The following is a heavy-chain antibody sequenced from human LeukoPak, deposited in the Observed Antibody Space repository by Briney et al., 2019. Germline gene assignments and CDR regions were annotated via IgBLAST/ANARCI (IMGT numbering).Heavy chain of an antibody. CDR2: IYYSGST. CDR1: GGSISSTSYY. J-gene: IGHJ6*03. V-gene: IGHV4-39*01. Sequence: SETLSLTCTVSGGSISSTSYYWGWIRQPPGTGLEWIGSIYYSGSTYYSPSLKSRVTISADTSKNQFSLNLSSVTAADTAVYYCGTGNYYYMDVWGKGTTVTISS. CDR3: GTGNYYYMDV. D-gene: IGHD1-1*01.